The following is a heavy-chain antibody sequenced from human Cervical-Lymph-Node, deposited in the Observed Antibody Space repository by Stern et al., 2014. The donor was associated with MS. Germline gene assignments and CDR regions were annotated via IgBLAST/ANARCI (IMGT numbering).Heavy chain of an antibody. J-gene: IGHJ4*02. V-gene: IGHV3-33*01. D-gene: IGHD6-13*01. CDR3: ASAYSSSHYYFDY. Sequence: VQLVESGGGVVQPGRSLRLSCAASGFSFSRYAMHWVRQAPGKGLEWVAVIWYDGSNPYYADSVTGRFTISRVNFKNTLYLQMSSLRAEDTAVYYCASAYSSSHYYFDYWGKGTLVTVSS. CDR2: IWYDGSNP. CDR1: GFSFSRYA.